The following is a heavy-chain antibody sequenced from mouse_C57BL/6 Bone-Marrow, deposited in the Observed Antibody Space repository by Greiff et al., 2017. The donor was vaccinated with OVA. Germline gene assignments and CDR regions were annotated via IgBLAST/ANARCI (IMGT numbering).Heavy chain of an antibody. J-gene: IGHJ4*01. Sequence: VQLQQSGAELVRPGASVTLSCKASGYTFTDYEMHWVKQTPVHGLEWIGAIDPETGGTAYNQKFKGKAILTADKSSSTAYMELRSLTSEDSAVYYCTRSSYYYGSTMDYWGQGTSVTVSS. V-gene: IGHV1-15*01. CDR3: TRSSYYYGSTMDY. D-gene: IGHD1-1*01. CDR2: IDPETGGT. CDR1: GYTFTDYE.